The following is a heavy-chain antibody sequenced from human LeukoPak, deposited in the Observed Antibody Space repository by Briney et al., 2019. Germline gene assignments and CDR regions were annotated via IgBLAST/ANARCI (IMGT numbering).Heavy chain of an antibody. D-gene: IGHD1-1*01. Sequence: PSETLSLTCTVFGGSMSSSTYYWGWIRQPPGKGLEWIGNSYYSGSTYYTPSLKSRVTISVDTSKKQFSLKLRSVTAADTAVYYCARDPQLRYFDYWGQGTLVTVSS. CDR1: GGSMSSSTYY. CDR3: ARDPQLRYFDY. CDR2: SYYSGST. V-gene: IGHV4-39*02. J-gene: IGHJ4*02.